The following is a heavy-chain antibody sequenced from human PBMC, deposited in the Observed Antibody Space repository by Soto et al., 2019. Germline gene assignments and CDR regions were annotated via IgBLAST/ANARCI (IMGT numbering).Heavy chain of an antibody. D-gene: IGHD1-7*01. Sequence: QVQLVESGGGVVHLGRSLRLSCAASGFSFSDYAMHWLRQAPGKGLEWVAAISYDGSGKYFADSVKGRFTISRDNSKSTLYLQMDSLRAEDAAVYYCAKSALEVRNYWGEGTLVTVSS. CDR2: ISYDGSGK. CDR1: GFSFSDYA. CDR3: AKSALEVRNY. J-gene: IGHJ4*02. V-gene: IGHV3-30-3*01.